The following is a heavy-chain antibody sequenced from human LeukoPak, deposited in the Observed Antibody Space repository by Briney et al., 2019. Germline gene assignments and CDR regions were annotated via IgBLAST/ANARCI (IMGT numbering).Heavy chain of an antibody. CDR1: GFTFTDYH. V-gene: IGHV3-11*01. CDR2: ISPGGGSK. CDR3: AGGRDTAVAGPGGYFDY. D-gene: IGHD6-19*01. Sequence: GGALRLSCAAFGFTFTDYHMSWIRQAPGKGVEGVSYISPGGGSKYFADSVKGRFTISRDNAKNSLYLQMNSLTAEDTAVYYCAGGRDTAVAGPGGYFDYWAQGTLVTVSS. J-gene: IGHJ4*02.